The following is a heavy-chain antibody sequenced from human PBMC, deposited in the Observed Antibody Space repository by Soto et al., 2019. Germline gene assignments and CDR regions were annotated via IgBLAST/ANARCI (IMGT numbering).Heavy chain of an antibody. J-gene: IGHJ4*02. V-gene: IGHV3-23*01. CDR3: AKRIPVAGLDN. D-gene: IGHD6-19*01. Sequence: SLRLSCAASGFTFSSYAMSWVRQAPGKGLEWVSGITTSGGNTYYADSVKGRFTISRDNSKNTLFLQMNSLRAEDTAVYYCAKRIPVAGLDNWGQGTLVTVSS. CDR2: ITTSGGNT. CDR1: GFTFSSYA.